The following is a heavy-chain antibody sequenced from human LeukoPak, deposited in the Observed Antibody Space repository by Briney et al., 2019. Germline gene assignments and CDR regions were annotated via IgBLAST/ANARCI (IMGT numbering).Heavy chain of an antibody. Sequence: ASVRVSCMASRYTFTSYGISWVRQAPGQGLEWMGWISAYNGNTNYAQKAQGRVSMTTDTSTSTAYMELRSLRSDDTAVYYCAREGAIDILTGYSLIDYWGQGTLVTVSS. D-gene: IGHD3-9*01. V-gene: IGHV1-18*01. CDR2: ISAYNGNT. J-gene: IGHJ4*02. CDR1: RYTFTSYG. CDR3: AREGAIDILTGYSLIDY.